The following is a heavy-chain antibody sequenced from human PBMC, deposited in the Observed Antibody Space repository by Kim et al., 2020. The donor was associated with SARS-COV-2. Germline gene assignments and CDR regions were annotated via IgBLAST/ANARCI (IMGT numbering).Heavy chain of an antibody. V-gene: IGHV3-30*02. Sequence: YVDSVNGRVTNARDTSKNTLYLQMSSLRPEDTAVYYCAIDFAPALRGMNSWGQGTLVAVSS. J-gene: IGHJ4*02. CDR3: AIDFAPALRGMNS. D-gene: IGHD2-2*01.